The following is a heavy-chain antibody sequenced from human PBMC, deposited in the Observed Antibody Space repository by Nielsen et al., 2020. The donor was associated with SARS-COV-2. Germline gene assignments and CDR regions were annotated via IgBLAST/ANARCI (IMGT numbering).Heavy chain of an antibody. Sequence: SETLSLTCTVSGGSISSYYWSWIRQPPGKGLEWIGYIYYSGSTNYNPSLKSRVTISVDTSKNQFSLKLSSVTAADTAVYYCASLPTGSGYLDDYWGQGTLVTVSS. D-gene: IGHD3-22*01. CDR3: ASLPTGSGYLDDY. J-gene: IGHJ4*02. V-gene: IGHV4-59*13. CDR1: GGSISSYY. CDR2: IYYSGST.